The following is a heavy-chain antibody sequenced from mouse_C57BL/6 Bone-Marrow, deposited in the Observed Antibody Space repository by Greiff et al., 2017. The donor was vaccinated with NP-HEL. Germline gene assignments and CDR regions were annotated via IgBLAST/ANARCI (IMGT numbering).Heavy chain of an antibody. D-gene: IGHD1-1*01. Sequence: LVESGPELVKPGASVKISCKASGYSFTDYNMNWVKQSNGKSLEWIGVINPNYGTTSYNQKFKGKATLTVDQSSSTAYMQLNSLTSEDSAVYYCALYYYGSSPRYFDVWGTGTTVTVSS. V-gene: IGHV1-39*01. CDR3: ALYYYGSSPRYFDV. CDR1: GYSFTDYN. J-gene: IGHJ1*03. CDR2: INPNYGTT.